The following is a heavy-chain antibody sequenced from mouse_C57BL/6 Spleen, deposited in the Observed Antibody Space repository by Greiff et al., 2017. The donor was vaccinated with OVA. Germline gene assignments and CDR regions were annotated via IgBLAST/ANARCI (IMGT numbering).Heavy chain of an antibody. CDR3: ARAPYGNYEGFDY. Sequence: QVQLQQPGAELVKPGASVKLSCKASGYTFTSYWMQWVKQRPGQGLEWIGDIYPGSGSTNYNEKFKSKATLTVDTSSSTAYMQLSSLTSEDSAVYYCARAPYGNYEGFDYWGQGTTLTVSS. J-gene: IGHJ2*01. CDR2: IYPGSGST. D-gene: IGHD2-1*01. CDR1: GYTFTSYW. V-gene: IGHV1-55*01.